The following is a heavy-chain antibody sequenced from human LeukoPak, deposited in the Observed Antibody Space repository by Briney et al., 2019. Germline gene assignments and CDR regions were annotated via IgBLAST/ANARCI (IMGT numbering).Heavy chain of an antibody. CDR2: IRYDGSKK. Sequence: PGGSLRLSCAASGFIFSDYYMGWIRQAPGRGLEWVAFIRYDGSKKYSADSVKGRFTISRDNSKNTLYLQMNSLRAEDTAVYYCAKDYNRAYYYGSGFDYWGQGTLVTVSS. V-gene: IGHV3-30*02. D-gene: IGHD3-10*01. CDR1: GFIFSDYY. J-gene: IGHJ4*02. CDR3: AKDYNRAYYYGSGFDY.